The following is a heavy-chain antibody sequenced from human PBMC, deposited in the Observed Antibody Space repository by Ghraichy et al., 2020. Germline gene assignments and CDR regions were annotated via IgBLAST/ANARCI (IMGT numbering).Heavy chain of an antibody. V-gene: IGHV3-11*01. J-gene: IGHJ4*02. CDR1: GFTFSDFF. D-gene: IGHD2-2*01. Sequence: GGSLRLSCAASGFTFSDFFMAWICQAPGKGLEWVSYISSSASTIYYADSVKGRFTISRDNAKNSLYLQMNSLRAEDTAVYYCARGGPLMLRPYDYWGQGTLVTVSS. CDR2: ISSSASTI. CDR3: ARGGPLMLRPYDY.